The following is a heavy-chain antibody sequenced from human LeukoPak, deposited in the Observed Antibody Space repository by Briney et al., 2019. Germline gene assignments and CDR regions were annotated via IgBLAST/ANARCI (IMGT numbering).Heavy chain of an antibody. V-gene: IGHV1-18*01. CDR2: ISAYNGDT. D-gene: IGHD3-10*01. J-gene: IGHJ4*02. CDR3: ARGGYYGSGSFPDY. Sequence: ASVTVSCKGSGYSFGSFGINWVRQAPGQGLEWMGWISAYNGDTNYAQKFQGRVTMTTDTSTSTAYMDLMSLRSDDTAVYYCARGGYYGSGSFPDYWGQGTLVTVSS. CDR1: GYSFGSFG.